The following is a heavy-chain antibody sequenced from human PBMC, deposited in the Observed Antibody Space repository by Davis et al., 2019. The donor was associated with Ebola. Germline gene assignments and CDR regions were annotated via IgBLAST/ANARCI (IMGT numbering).Heavy chain of an antibody. CDR1: GYTFTGYY. V-gene: IGHV1-2*02. CDR2: INPNSGGT. J-gene: IGHJ4*02. D-gene: IGHD5-12*01. CDR3: ARGRPTNPYGYSGYDLPGPEMATASRADY. Sequence: ASVKVSCKASGYTFTGYYMHWVRQAPGQGLEWMGWINPNSGGTNYAQKFQGRVTMTRDTSISTAYMELSRLRSDDTAVYYCARGRPTNPYGYSGYDLPGPEMATASRADYWGQGTLVTVSS.